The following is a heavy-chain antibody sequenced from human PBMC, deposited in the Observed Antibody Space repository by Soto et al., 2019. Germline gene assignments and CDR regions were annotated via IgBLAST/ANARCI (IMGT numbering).Heavy chain of an antibody. Sequence: ASVKVSCKASGYTFTGSYMHWVRQAPGQGLEWMGWINPNSGGTNYAQKLQGRVTMTTDTSTSTAYMELRSLRSDDTAVYYCAREGYCISTSCRHYDYYGMDVWGQGTTVTVSS. CDR3: AREGYCISTSCRHYDYYGMDV. CDR2: INPNSGGT. D-gene: IGHD2-2*01. V-gene: IGHV1-2*02. J-gene: IGHJ6*02. CDR1: GYTFTGSY.